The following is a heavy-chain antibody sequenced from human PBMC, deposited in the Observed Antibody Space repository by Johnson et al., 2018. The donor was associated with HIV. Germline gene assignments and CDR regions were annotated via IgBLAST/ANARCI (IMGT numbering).Heavy chain of an antibody. CDR3: AKDNVVGALTIWGNRAFDS. V-gene: IGHV3-9*01. CDR2: INWNSGSI. D-gene: IGHD1-26*01. Sequence: VQLVESGGGLVQPGRSLRLSCAASRFTFEDYAMHWVRQAPGKGLEWVSGINWNSGSIGYADSVKGRFTISRDNAKNSLYLQMNSLRADDTALYYCAKDNVVGALTIWGNRAFDSWGQGTMVTVSS. CDR1: RFTFEDYA. J-gene: IGHJ3*01.